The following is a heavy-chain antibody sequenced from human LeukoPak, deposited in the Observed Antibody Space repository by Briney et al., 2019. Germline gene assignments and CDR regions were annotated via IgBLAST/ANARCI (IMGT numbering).Heavy chain of an antibody. CDR1: GFTFSSYS. Sequence: GGSLRLSCAASGFTFSSYSMNWVRQAPGKGLEWVSGISPSGDATFYADSVKGRFTISRDNSKNTLYLQMNSLRAEDTAVYYCAKVGSSSFTTDHWGQGTLVTVSS. CDR2: ISPSGDAT. CDR3: AKVGSSSFTTDH. J-gene: IGHJ5*02. V-gene: IGHV3-23*01. D-gene: IGHD6-6*01.